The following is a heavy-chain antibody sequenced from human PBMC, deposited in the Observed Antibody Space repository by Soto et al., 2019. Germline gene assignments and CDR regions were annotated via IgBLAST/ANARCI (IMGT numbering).Heavy chain of an antibody. CDR1: GGSFSGYY. J-gene: IGHJ5*02. CDR2: IYYSGST. CDR3: ARGRIFWFGELSEGNWFDP. V-gene: IGHV4-59*01. D-gene: IGHD3-10*01. Sequence: PSETLSLTCAVYGGSFSGYYWSWIRQPPGKGLEWIGYIYYSGSTNYNPSLKSRVTISEDTSKNQSSLKLSSVTAADTPVDYCARGRIFWFGELSEGNWFDPRGQGTLVTVSS.